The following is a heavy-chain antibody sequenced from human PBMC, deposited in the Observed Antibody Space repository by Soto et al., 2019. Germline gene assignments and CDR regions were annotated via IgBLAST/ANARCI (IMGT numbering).Heavy chain of an antibody. V-gene: IGHV3-23*01. D-gene: IGHD3-9*01. Sequence: EGQLLESGEGLVQPGGSLKLSCAASGFTFSNYAMSWVRQAPGKVLEWVSGIGGSGSNTYYADSVKGRFTISRDNSKNKLFLQMNSLRAEDTAEYYCARVVRDFDNRYGMDVWGQGTTVTVSS. CDR2: IGGSGSNT. J-gene: IGHJ6*02. CDR1: GFTFSNYA. CDR3: ARVVRDFDNRYGMDV.